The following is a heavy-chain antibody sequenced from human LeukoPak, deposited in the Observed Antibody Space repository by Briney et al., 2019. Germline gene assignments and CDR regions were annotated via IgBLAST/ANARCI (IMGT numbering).Heavy chain of an antibody. CDR2: ISYDGSNK. Sequence: ERSLRLSCAASGFTFSSYGMHWVRQAPGKGLEWVAVISYDGSNKYYADSVKGRFTISRDNSKNTLYLQMNSLRAEDTAVYYCAKGGYDRGHNWFDPWGQGTLVTVSS. CDR3: AKGGYDRGHNWFDP. D-gene: IGHD3-22*01. V-gene: IGHV3-30*18. J-gene: IGHJ5*02. CDR1: GFTFSSYG.